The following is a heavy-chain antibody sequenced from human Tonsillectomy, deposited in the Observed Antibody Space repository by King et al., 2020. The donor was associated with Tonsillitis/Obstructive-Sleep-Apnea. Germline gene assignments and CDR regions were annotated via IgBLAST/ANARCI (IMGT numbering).Heavy chain of an antibody. CDR1: EFTFSSYA. D-gene: IGHD3-10*01. V-gene: IGHV3-30*01. CDR3: ARAYYYGSGSGFDY. CDR2: VSYDESYK. J-gene: IGHJ4*02. Sequence: VQLVESGGGVVQPERSLRLSCAASEFTFSSYAMHWVRQAPGKGLEWVALVSYDESYKNYAASVKGRFTISRDNSNNTLHLQMNSLRADDTAVYYCARAYYYGSGSGFDYWGQGTQVIVSS.